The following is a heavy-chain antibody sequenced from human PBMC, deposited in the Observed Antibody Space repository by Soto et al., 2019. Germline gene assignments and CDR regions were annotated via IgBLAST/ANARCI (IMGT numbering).Heavy chain of an antibody. CDR3: ARAVVPAAQNWSDP. D-gene: IGHD2-2*01. J-gene: IGHJ5*02. Sequence: ASVKVSCKASGYTFISYAIHWVHQAPGQRLEWMGWIHAGNGNTKYSQNFQGRVTITRDTSASTVYMELSSLRSEDTAVYYCARAVVPAAQNWSDPPGQGTRFPVSS. V-gene: IGHV1-3*01. CDR1: GYTFISYA. CDR2: IHAGNGNT.